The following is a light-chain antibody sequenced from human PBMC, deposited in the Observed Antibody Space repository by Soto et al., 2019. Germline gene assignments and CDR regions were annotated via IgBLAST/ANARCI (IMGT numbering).Light chain of an antibody. CDR2: GAS. V-gene: IGKV3-15*01. J-gene: IGKJ2*01. CDR1: QSVSSN. CDR3: QQYNNWHPYT. Sequence: IVMTQSPATLSVSPGERATLSCRASQSVSSNLAWYQQKPGQAPRLLIYGASTRATGIPARFSSSGCGREFTLTISSLQSEDFEVYYCQQYNNWHPYTFGQGTKLEIK.